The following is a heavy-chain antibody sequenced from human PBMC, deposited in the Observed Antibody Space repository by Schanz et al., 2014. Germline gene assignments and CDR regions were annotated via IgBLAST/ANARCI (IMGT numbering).Heavy chain of an antibody. CDR1: GFSFSSYS. Sequence: VQLVESGGGVVQFGRSLRLSCVASGFSFSSYSMNWVRQAPGKGLEWLSYIDGKSTTVYYADSVKGRFTVSRDNARNSLYLHMNTLGAEDTAVYYCARDSRPNYDFLTAYYSIDYWGQGTLVTVSS. CDR2: IDGKSTTV. CDR3: ARDSRPNYDFLTAYYSIDY. V-gene: IGHV3-48*01. D-gene: IGHD3-9*01. J-gene: IGHJ4*02.